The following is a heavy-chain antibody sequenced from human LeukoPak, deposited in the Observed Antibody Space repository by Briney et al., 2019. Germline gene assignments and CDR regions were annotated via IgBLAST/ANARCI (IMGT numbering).Heavy chain of an antibody. CDR1: GFTFSSHE. Sequence: GGSLRLSCAASGFTFSSHEMNWVRQAPGKGLEWVSYISSSGSTIYYADSVKGRFTIPRDNAKNSLYLQMNSLRAEDTAVYYCAELGITMIGGVWGKGTTVTISS. J-gene: IGHJ6*03. V-gene: IGHV3-48*03. CDR2: ISSSGSTI. D-gene: IGHD3-10*02. CDR3: AELGITMIGGV.